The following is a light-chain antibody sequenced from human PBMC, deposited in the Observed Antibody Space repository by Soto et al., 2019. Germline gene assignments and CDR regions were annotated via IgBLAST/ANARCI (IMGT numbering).Light chain of an antibody. Sequence: QSALTQPPSASGTPGQTVTISCSGSSSNVGKNIVNWYQQVPGTAPKLLIYSTDQRPSGVPDRFSGSKSGTPASLAISGLQSEDEADYECAAWDDGRNDLYVIGSGTKVTVL. CDR1: SSNVGKNI. CDR3: AAWDDGRNDLYV. CDR2: STD. J-gene: IGLJ1*01. V-gene: IGLV1-44*01.